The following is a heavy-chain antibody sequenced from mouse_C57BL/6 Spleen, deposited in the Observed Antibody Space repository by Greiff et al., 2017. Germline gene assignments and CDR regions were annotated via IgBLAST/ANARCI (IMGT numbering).Heavy chain of an antibody. V-gene: IGHV1-85*01. CDR2: IYPRDGST. CDR3: ARERGPYDSYYLDD. D-gene: IGHD2-4*01. Sequence: VQLQQSGPELVKPGASVKLSCKASGYTFTSYDINWVKQRPGQGLEWIGWIYPRDGSTKYNEKFKGKATLTVDTSSSTAYMELHSLTSEDSAVYFCARERGPYDSYYLDDWGQGTTLTVSS. J-gene: IGHJ2*01. CDR1: GYTFTSYD.